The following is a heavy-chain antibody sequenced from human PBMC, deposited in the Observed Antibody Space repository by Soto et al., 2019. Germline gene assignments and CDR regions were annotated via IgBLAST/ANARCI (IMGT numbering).Heavy chain of an antibody. CDR2: IYYSGST. CDR1: GGSISSSSYY. D-gene: IGHD3-16*01. Sequence: ETLSLTCTVSGGSISSSSYYWGWIRQPPGKGLEWIGSIYYSGSTYYNPSLKSRVTISVDTSKNQFSLKLSSVTAADTAVYYCARQALRFYGMDVWGQGTTVTVSS. J-gene: IGHJ6*02. V-gene: IGHV4-39*01. CDR3: ARQALRFYGMDV.